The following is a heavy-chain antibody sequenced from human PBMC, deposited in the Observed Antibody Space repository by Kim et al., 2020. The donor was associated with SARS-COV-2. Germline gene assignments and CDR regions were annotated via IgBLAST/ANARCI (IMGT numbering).Heavy chain of an antibody. CDR1: GFTFSSYG. Sequence: GGSLRLSCAASGFTFSSYGMHWVRQAPGKGLEWVAVIWYDGSNKYYADSVKGRFTISRDNSKNTLYLQMNSLRAEDTAVYYCASDMSIYYYDSSGLDYWGQGTLVTVSS. CDR2: IWYDGSNK. V-gene: IGHV3-33*01. J-gene: IGHJ4*02. CDR3: ASDMSIYYYDSSGLDY. D-gene: IGHD3-22*01.